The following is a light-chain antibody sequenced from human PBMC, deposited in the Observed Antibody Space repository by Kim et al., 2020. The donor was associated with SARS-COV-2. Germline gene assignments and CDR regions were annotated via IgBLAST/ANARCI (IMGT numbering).Light chain of an antibody. Sequence: VSPGERATLSCRASQSVSSSLAWYQQRPGQAPRLLIYGASTRATGIPARFSDSGSGTEFTLTISSLQSEDFALYYCQQYKKWPPHTLGQGTKLEI. CDR2: GAS. CDR1: QSVSSS. CDR3: QQYKKWPPHT. V-gene: IGKV3-15*01. J-gene: IGKJ2*01.